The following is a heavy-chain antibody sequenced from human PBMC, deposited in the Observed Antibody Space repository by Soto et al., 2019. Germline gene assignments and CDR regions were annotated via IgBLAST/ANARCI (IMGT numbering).Heavy chain of an antibody. V-gene: IGHV4-31*03. CDR1: GGSINSGGYY. Sequence: QVQLQESGPGLAKPSQTLSLTCTVSGGSINSGGYYWSWIRQHPGNGLEWIGYIYYSGSTYYNPSLGSRVTISVDTSKNQFSLKLSSVTAADTAVYYCARDLGSGAGAFDIWGQGTMVTVSS. J-gene: IGHJ3*02. CDR3: ARDLGSGAGAFDI. CDR2: IYYSGST. D-gene: IGHD3-10*02.